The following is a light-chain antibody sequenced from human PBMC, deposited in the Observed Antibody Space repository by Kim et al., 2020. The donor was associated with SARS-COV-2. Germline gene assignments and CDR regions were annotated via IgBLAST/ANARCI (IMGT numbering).Light chain of an antibody. CDR2: QDS. Sequence: VAPGQTASITCSGDKLGDKYACWYQQKPGQSPVLVIYQDSKRPSGIPERFSGSNSGNTATLTISGTQAMDEADYYCQAWDSSTAVVFGGGTQLTVL. CDR1: KLGDKY. CDR3: QAWDSSTAVV. V-gene: IGLV3-1*01. J-gene: IGLJ2*01.